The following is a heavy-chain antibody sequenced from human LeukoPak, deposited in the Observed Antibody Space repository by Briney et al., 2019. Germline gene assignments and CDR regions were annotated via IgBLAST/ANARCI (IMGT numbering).Heavy chain of an antibody. D-gene: IGHD2-2*01. V-gene: IGHV3-7*01. Sequence: ANINKDGGEKYYVDSVKGRFTISRDNSKNTLYLQMNSLRAEDTAVYYCAKAFSGSSTSCYVQWGQGTLVTVSS. CDR2: INKDGGEK. J-gene: IGHJ4*02. CDR3: AKAFSGSSTSCYVQ.